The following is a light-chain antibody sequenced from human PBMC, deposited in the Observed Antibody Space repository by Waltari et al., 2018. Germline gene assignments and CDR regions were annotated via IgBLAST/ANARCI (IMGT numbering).Light chain of an antibody. CDR1: QGIRND. J-gene: IGKJ4*01. CDR3: LQHNNYPLT. Sequence: DTQMTQSPSSLSASVGDRVSITCRASQGIRNDLAWYQQKPGKAPKRLIYAASTLHSGVPSRFSGSGSGTEFTLTISSLQPEDCATYYCLQHNNYPLTFGGGTKVESK. CDR2: AAS. V-gene: IGKV1-17*01.